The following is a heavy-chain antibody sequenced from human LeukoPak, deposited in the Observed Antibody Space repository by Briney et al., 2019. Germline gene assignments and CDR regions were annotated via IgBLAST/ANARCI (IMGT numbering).Heavy chain of an antibody. V-gene: IGHV1-2*02. CDR1: GYTFTGYY. CDR2: INSNSGGT. Sequence: ASVKVSCKASGYTFTGYYMHWVRQAPGQGLEWMGWINSNSGGTNYAQKFQGRVTMTRDTSISTAYMELSRLRSDDTAVYYCARDGSGYDFWSGYYTTYYYYYYMDVWGKGTTVTVSS. D-gene: IGHD3-3*01. CDR3: ARDGSGYDFWSGYYTTYYYYYYMDV. J-gene: IGHJ6*03.